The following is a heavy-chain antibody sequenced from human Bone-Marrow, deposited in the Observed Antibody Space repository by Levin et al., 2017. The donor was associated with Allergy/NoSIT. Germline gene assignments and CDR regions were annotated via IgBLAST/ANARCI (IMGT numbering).Heavy chain of an antibody. D-gene: IGHD5-24*01. CDR2: ISNTGGTT. J-gene: IGHJ6*02. V-gene: IGHV3-23*01. CDR3: AKGGDGYNFDYYGMDA. CDR1: GFTFSNYA. Sequence: QSGGSLRLSCAASGFTFSNYAMTWVRQVPGKGLEWVSAISNTGGTTYYADSMKGRFTISRDNSTNTLHLQMKSLRAEDTAVYFCAKGGDGYNFDYYGMDAWGQGTTVTVSS.